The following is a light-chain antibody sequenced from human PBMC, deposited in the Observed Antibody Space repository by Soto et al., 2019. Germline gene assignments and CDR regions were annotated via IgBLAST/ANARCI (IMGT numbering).Light chain of an antibody. CDR2: GAS. Sequence: EIVMTQSPATLSVSPGERATLSCRARQSVSSNLAWYQQKPGQAPRLLSYGASTRANGIPARFSGSGSGTEFTLTISSLQSVDFAVYYCQQYNNWHPYTFGQGTKLEIK. CDR3: QQYNNWHPYT. CDR1: QSVSSN. V-gene: IGKV3-15*01. J-gene: IGKJ2*01.